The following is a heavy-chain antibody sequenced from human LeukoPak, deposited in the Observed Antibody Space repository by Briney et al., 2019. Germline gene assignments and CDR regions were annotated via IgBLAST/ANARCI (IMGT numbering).Heavy chain of an antibody. D-gene: IGHD4-23*01. V-gene: IGHV3-23*01. Sequence: TGGSLRLSCAASGFTFSNYGMSWVRQAPGEGLEWVSLIGDSTWYADSVKGRFTISRDVSQNTLYLQVNSLRAEDTAVYYCAKDRRSYGGTSFDSWGQGTLVTVSS. J-gene: IGHJ4*02. CDR2: IGDST. CDR1: GFTFSNYG. CDR3: AKDRRSYGGTSFDS.